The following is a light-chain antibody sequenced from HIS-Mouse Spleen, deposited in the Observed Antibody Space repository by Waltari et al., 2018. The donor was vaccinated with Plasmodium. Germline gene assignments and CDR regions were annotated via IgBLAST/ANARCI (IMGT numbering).Light chain of an antibody. CDR3: YSTDSSGNHRV. CDR2: EDS. CDR1: ALPKKS. J-gene: IGLJ3*02. Sequence: SYELTQPPSVSVSPGQTARITGPGAALPKKSAYWYQQKSGQAPVLVIYEDSKRPSGIPERFSGSSSGTMATLTISGAQVEDEADYYCYSTDSSGNHRVFGGGTKLTVL. V-gene: IGLV3-10*01.